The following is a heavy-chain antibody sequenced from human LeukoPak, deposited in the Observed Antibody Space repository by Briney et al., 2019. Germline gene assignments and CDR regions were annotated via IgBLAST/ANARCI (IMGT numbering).Heavy chain of an antibody. CDR2: INPNSGGT. CDR3: AKSITMIVVVTPDAEYFQH. CDR1: GYTFTGYY. J-gene: IGHJ1*01. D-gene: IGHD3-22*01. Sequence: ASVKVSCKASGYTFTGYYMHWVRQAPGQGLEWMGWINPNSGGTNYAQKFQGRVTMTRDTSISTAYMELSRLRSDDTAVYYCAKSITMIVVVTPDAEYFQHWGQGTLVTVSS. V-gene: IGHV1-2*02.